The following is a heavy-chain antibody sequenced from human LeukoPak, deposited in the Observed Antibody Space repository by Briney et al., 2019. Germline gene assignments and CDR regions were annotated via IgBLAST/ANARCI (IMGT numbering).Heavy chain of an antibody. CDR3: ARGRWVVVVAATKRYYFDY. Sequence: PSETLSLTCTVSGGSISSYYWSWIRQPPGKGLEWIGYIYYSGSTNYNPSLKSRVTISVDTSKNQFSLKLSSVTAADTAVYYCARGRWVVVVAATKRYYFDYWGQGTLVTVSS. CDR1: GGSISSYY. J-gene: IGHJ4*02. V-gene: IGHV4-59*12. CDR2: IYYSGST. D-gene: IGHD2-15*01.